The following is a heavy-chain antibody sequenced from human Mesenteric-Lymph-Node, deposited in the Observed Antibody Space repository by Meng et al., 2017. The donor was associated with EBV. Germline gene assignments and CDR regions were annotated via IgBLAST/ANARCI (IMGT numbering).Heavy chain of an antibody. Sequence: LREQCPGQVKPSETPSLTCTISGGSVSSVSYYWNWRRQPPGKGLEWIGYVYYSGSTKYNPSLNSRVTISVDASKNQFSLKLTSVTAADTAVYYCARDPYGATDFWGQGTLVTVSS. CDR1: GGSVSSVSYY. D-gene: IGHD4-17*01. V-gene: IGHV4-61*01. J-gene: IGHJ4*02. CDR2: VYYSGST. CDR3: ARDPYGATDF.